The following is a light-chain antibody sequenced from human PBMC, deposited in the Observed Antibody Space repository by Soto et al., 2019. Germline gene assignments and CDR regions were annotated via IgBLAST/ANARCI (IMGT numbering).Light chain of an antibody. J-gene: IGKJ5*01. CDR2: GAS. Sequence: LPPGERAAPYCRASLSVTNNFLAWYQQKPGKAPXLXXXGASYRATGIPDRLSGSGSGTDFTLTISRCHSEDFAGYYCQQYTNARPITVGQGTRLEI. V-gene: IGKV3D-20*02. CDR1: LSVTNNF. CDR3: QQYTNARPIT.